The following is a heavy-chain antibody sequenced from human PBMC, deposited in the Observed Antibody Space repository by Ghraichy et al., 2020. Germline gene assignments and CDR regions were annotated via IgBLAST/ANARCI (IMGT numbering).Heavy chain of an antibody. CDR1: GFTFSASA. CDR2: IRSKANNYAT. Sequence: GGSLRLSCAASGFTFSASAMHWVRQASGTRLEWIGRIRSKANNYATSYAASVKGRFTISRDDSKNTAYLEMDSLTTDDTAFYYCTRPIGASNWFDPWGQGTLVTVSS. V-gene: IGHV3-73*01. J-gene: IGHJ5*02. CDR3: TRPIGASNWFDP. D-gene: IGHD4/OR15-4a*01.